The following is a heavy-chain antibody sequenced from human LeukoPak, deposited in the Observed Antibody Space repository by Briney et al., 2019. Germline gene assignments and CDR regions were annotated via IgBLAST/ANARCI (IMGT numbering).Heavy chain of an antibody. CDR3: ARDSRSSGWYLGCVG. D-gene: IGHD6-19*01. CDR2: INPSGGTT. CDR1: GYIFTSYY. V-gene: IGHV1-46*01. J-gene: IGHJ4*02. Sequence: GASVKVSCKASGYIFTSYYMHWVRQAPGQGLEWMGVINPSGGTTNYAQKFQGRVTMTRDTSISTAYMELSRLRSDDTAVYYCARDSRSSGWYLGCVGWGQGTLVTVSS.